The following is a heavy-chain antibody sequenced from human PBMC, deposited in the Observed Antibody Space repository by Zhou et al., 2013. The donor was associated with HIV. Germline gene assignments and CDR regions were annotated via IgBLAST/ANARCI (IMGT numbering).Heavy chain of an antibody. J-gene: IGHJ6*03. CDR3: ARDLGGYCSGGSCYSYYYYMDV. CDR2: IIPILGTA. V-gene: IGHV1-69*05. Sequence: QVQLVQSGSEVKEPGSSVKVSCKASGGTFSSYAISWVRQAPGQGLEWMGGIIPILGTANYAQKFQGRVTITTDESTSTAYMELSSLRSEDTAVYYCARDLGGYCSGGSCYSYYYYMDVWGKGTTVTVSS. CDR1: GGTFSSYA. D-gene: IGHD2-15*01.